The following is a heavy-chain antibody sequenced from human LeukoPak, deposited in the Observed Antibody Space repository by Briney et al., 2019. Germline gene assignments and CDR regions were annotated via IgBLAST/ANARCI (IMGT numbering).Heavy chain of an antibody. J-gene: IGHJ4*02. V-gene: IGHV3-30*04. CDR3: VRDGGHFYAIRRYYLYFTF. Sequence: GGSLRLSCAASGFIFSDYAMHWVRQAPGKGLEWVALISYDGRDQYYADSVKGRFIISRDNSMSTMYLQMNSLTPDDTAVYYCVRDGGHFYAIRRYYLYFTFWGQGTLLTVSS. CDR1: GFIFSDYA. CDR2: ISYDGRDQ. D-gene: IGHD3-22*01.